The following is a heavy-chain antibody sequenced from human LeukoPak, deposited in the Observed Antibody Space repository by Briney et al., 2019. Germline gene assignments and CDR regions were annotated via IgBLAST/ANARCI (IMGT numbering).Heavy chain of an antibody. V-gene: IGHV1-69*13. CDR1: GGTFSSYA. J-gene: IGHJ4*02. Sequence: ASVKVSCKASGGTFSSYAISWVRQAPGQGLEWMGGIIPIFGTANYAQKFQGRGTITADESTSTAYMELSSLRSEDTAVYYCARGGSYSLAHEFDYWGQGTLVTVSS. CDR3: ARGGSYSLAHEFDY. CDR2: IIPIFGTA. D-gene: IGHD1-26*01.